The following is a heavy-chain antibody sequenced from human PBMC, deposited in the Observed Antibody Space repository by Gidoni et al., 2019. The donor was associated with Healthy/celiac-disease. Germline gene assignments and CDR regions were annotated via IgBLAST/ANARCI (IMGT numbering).Heavy chain of an antibody. CDR3: VKGGVDKKFDP. V-gene: IGHV3-64D*06. CDR2: IRSNGGST. J-gene: IGHJ5*02. D-gene: IGHD5-12*01. Sequence: VQLVESGGGVGQPGGSQRLSCSASGFTFRSYAMHWVRQAPGKGLEYVSAIRSNGGSTYYADSVKGMFTISRDNSKNTLYLQMSSLRAEDTAVYYCVKGGVDKKFDPWGQGTLVTVSS. CDR1: GFTFRSYA.